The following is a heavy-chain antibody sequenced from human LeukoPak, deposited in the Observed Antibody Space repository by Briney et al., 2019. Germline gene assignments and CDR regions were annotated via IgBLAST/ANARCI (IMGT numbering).Heavy chain of an antibody. J-gene: IGHJ5*02. CDR2: ISAYNGNT. D-gene: IGHD2-2*01. Sequence: ASVKVSCKASGYTFTSYGISWVRQAPGQGLEWMGWISAYNGNTNYAQKLQGRVTMTTDTSTSTAYMELRSLRSDDTAVYYCARGLYCSSTSCLDFNWFDPWGQGTLVTVSS. CDR3: ARGLYCSSTSCLDFNWFDP. V-gene: IGHV1-18*01. CDR1: GYTFTSYG.